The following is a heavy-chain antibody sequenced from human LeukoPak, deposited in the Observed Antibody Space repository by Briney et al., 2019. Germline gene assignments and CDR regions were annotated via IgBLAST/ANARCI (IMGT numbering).Heavy chain of an antibody. CDR2: ISSSSSYI. J-gene: IGHJ4*02. CDR3: ARTLGGYSYGYVGYYFDY. V-gene: IGHV3-21*01. Sequence: GGSLRLSCAASGFTFSSYSMNWVRQAPGKGLEWVSSISSSSSYIYYADSVKGRFTISRDNAKNSLYLQMNSLRAEDTAVYYCARTLGGYSYGYVGYYFDYWGQGALVTVSS. D-gene: IGHD5-18*01. CDR1: GFTFSSYS.